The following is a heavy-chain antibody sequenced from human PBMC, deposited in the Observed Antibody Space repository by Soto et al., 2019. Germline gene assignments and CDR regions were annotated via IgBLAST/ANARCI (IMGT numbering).Heavy chain of an antibody. Sequence: PGGSLRLSCAASGFTFSSYAMSWVRQAPGKGLEWVSAISGSGGSTYYADSVKGRFTISRDNSKNTLYLQMNSLRAEDTAVYYCAKEKWDYPVINYYYYGMDVWGQGTTVTVSS. J-gene: IGHJ6*02. D-gene: IGHD1-26*01. CDR1: GFTFSSYA. V-gene: IGHV3-23*01. CDR3: AKEKWDYPVINYYYYGMDV. CDR2: ISGSGGST.